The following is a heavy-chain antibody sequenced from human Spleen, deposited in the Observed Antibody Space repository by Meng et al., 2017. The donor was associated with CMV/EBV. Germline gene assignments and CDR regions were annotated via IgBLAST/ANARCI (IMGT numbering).Heavy chain of an antibody. V-gene: IGHV3-72*01. CDR3: ARSSSSTPDWFDP. CDR2: IRDKANSYMT. D-gene: IGHD2-2*01. Sequence: SGVTFNYYYIHWVRQAPGKGLEWVGRIRDKANSYMTEYAASVKGKFTISRDDSKNSVYLQMNSLQSEDTAVYFCARSSSSTPDWFDPWGQGTLVTVSS. CDR1: GVTFNYYY. J-gene: IGHJ5*02.